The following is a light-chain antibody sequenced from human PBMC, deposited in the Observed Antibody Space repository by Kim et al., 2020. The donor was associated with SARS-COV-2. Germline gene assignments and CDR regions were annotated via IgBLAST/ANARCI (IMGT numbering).Light chain of an antibody. V-gene: IGLV1-40*01. CDR1: SSNIGAGYD. CDR3: QSYDSSLSVV. Sequence: GQTVTISCTGGSSNIGAGYDVHWYQQLPGTAPKLLIYGNSNRPSGVPDRFSGSKSGTSASLAITGLQAEDEADYYCQSYDSSLSVVFGGGTQLTVL. J-gene: IGLJ2*01. CDR2: GNS.